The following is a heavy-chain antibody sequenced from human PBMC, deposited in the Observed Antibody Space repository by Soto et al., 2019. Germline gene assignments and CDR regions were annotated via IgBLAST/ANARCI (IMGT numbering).Heavy chain of an antibody. V-gene: IGHV3-33*01. D-gene: IGHD3-22*01. Sequence: GSLRLFSGASGCSLSRYGMHWVRQAPGKGLEWVAVIWYDGSNKYYADSVKGRFTISRDNSKNTLYRQMNSLRAEDTSVYYSARSSTMIVRCMDFWGQGTTV. J-gene: IGHJ6*02. CDR3: ARSSTMIVRCMDF. CDR2: IWYDGSNK. CDR1: GCSLSRYG.